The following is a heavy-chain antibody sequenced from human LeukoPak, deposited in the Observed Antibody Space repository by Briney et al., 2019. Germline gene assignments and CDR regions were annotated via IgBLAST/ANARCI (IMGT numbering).Heavy chain of an antibody. CDR1: GGSFSGYY. CDR2: IYYSGST. V-gene: IGHV4-59*01. J-gene: IGHJ4*02. CDR3: ARVARFLEWYYFDY. D-gene: IGHD3-3*01. Sequence: SETLSLTCAVYGGSFSGYYWSWIRQPPGKGLEWIGYIYYSGSTNYNPSLKSRVTISVDTSKNQFSLKLSSVTAADTAVYYCARVARFLEWYYFDYWGQGTLVTVSS.